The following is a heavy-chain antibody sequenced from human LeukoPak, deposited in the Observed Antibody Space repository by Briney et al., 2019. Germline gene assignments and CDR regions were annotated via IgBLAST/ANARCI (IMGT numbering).Heavy chain of an antibody. CDR2: ISNYFGVT. CDR1: GFRFTSFG. V-gene: IGHV1-18*04. CDR3: ARDSDYSGNGNGDWFDP. J-gene: IGHJ5*02. Sequence: ASVKVSCKASGFRFTSFGVSWVRQAPGQGLEWMGWISNYFGVTHYAEKFEDRVTMTIDISTATAYMELRSLRYDDTAIYYCARDSDYSGNGNGDWFDPWGQGTVVTVSS. D-gene: IGHD4-11*01.